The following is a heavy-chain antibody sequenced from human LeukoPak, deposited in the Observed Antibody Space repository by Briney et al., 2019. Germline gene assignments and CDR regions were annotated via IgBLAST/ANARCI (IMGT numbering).Heavy chain of an antibody. J-gene: IGHJ4*02. CDR1: GGSISSYY. CDR3: ARFYGSGAASDH. D-gene: IGHD3-10*01. CDR2: MYHSGST. Sequence: SETLSLTCTVSGGSISSYYWSRVRQPPGKGLEWIGYMYHSGSTNYNPSLESRVTISIDTSKNQFSLKLTSVTAADTAVYYCARFYGSGAASDHWGQGTLVTVSS. V-gene: IGHV4-59*01.